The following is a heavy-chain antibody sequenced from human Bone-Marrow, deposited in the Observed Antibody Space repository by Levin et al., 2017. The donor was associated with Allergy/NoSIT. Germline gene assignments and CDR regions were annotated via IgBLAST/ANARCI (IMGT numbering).Heavy chain of an antibody. Sequence: ASVKVSCEASGYIFTDYYIHWVRQAPGQGLEWMGWVNPKTGCTHYIQKFEGRVTITRDASLSTAYMELSRLTSDDTAVYFCAILTHYYDSSGPHSFDVWGQGTMVTVTS. CDR3: AILTHYYDSSGPHSFDV. J-gene: IGHJ3*01. CDR1: GYIFTDYY. CDR2: VNPKTGCT. D-gene: IGHD3-22*01. V-gene: IGHV1-2*02.